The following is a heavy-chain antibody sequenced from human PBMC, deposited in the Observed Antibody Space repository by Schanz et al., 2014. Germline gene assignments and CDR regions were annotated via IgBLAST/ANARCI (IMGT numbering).Heavy chain of an antibody. CDR2: IRYDGSSK. V-gene: IGHV3-30*02. D-gene: IGHD5-12*01. CDR1: GFTFSSYG. CDR3: ARTGYDPSLTH. J-gene: IGHJ4*02. Sequence: QVQLVESGGGVVQPGRSLRLSCAASGFTFSSYGMHWVRQAPGKGLEWVAFIRYDGSSKYYADSVRGRFTISRDDSKNTLYLQMNSLRSEDTAVYYCARTGYDPSLTHWGQGTLVTVSS.